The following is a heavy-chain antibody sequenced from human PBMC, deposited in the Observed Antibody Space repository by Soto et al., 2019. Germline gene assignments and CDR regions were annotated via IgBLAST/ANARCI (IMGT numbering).Heavy chain of an antibody. CDR2: IRSRAYTGTT. V-gene: IGHV3-49*04. CDR3: TRDLPGRASFDS. CDR1: GFTFSDHY. J-gene: IGHJ4*02. D-gene: IGHD6-13*01. Sequence: GGSLRLSCAASGFTFSDHYMDWVRQAPGKGLEWVGLIRSRAYTGTTEYAASARGRFTISRDDSQSIAYLQMDSLKAEDTAVYFCTRDLPGRASFDSWGQGTPVTVSS.